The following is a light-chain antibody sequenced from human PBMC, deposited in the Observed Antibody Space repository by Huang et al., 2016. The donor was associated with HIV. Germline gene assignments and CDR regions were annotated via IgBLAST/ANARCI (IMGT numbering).Light chain of an antibody. Sequence: DIQMTQSPSSLSASVGDRVTITCRASQSIDWFLNWYRQKPGKAPKLLISAASSLQSGVPSRFSGSGSGTVFTLTSSSLQPEDFATYFCQQSYSAPFTFGPGTRVDI. CDR2: AAS. CDR1: QSIDWF. CDR3: QQSYSAPFT. J-gene: IGKJ3*01. V-gene: IGKV1-39*01.